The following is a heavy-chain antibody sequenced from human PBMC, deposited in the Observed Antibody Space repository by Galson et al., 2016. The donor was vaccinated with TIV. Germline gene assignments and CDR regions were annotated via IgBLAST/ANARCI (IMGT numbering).Heavy chain of an antibody. D-gene: IGHD1-14*01. CDR1: GFTFSSYA. V-gene: IGHV3-23*01. CDR3: AKHFNRYTALGGNLDV. Sequence: SLRLSCAASGFTFSSYAMSWVRQAPGKGLEWVSYVSGSGGSRYYADSVKGRFTISRDNSKNTMSMQMNSLRAEDTAVYYCAKHFNRYTALGGNLDVWGQGTTVTVSS. CDR2: VSGSGGSR. J-gene: IGHJ6*02.